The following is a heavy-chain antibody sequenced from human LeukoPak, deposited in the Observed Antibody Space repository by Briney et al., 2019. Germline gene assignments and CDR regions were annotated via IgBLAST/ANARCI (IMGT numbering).Heavy chain of an antibody. CDR3: ARSSGSYRPFDS. CDR1: GFIFSSFE. J-gene: IGHJ4*02. D-gene: IGHD3-22*01. CDR2: ISHIGDI. Sequence: GGSLRLSCAASGFIFSSFEMNWVRQAPGRGLEWISHISHIGDIKYADSVKGRFTISRDNAKNSQYLQMTSLRAEDTAVYYCARSSGSYRPFDSRGQGTLVTVSS. V-gene: IGHV3-48*03.